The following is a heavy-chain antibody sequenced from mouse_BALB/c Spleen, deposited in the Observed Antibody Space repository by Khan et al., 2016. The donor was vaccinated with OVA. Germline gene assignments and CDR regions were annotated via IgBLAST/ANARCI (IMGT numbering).Heavy chain of an antibody. CDR1: GYTFTSYG. D-gene: IGHD2-2*01. J-gene: IGHJ3*01. Sequence: VELLQSGTVLARPGTSVKRSCKASGYTFTSYGMYWVKQRPGQGLEWIAAIYPGNSDTNYNQKVKGKAKLTADTATSTPYMELSSLTNEDTAVYYCTSFGYLFAYWGQGTLVTVSA. CDR2: IYPGNSDT. CDR3: TSFGYLFAY. V-gene: IGHV1-5*01.